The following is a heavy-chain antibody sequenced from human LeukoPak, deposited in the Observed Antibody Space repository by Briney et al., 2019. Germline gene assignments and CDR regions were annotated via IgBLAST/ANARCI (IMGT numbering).Heavy chain of an antibody. V-gene: IGHV3-21*01. D-gene: IGHD6-19*01. CDR3: ASKVAGTRGDY. CDR2: ISSSSSYI. J-gene: IGHJ4*02. CDR1: GFTFSSYS. Sequence: GGSLRLSCAASGFTFSSYSMNWVRQAPGKGLEWVSSISSSSSYIYYADSVKGRFTISRDNAKNSLYLQMNSLRAEDTAVYYCASKVAGTRGDYWGQGTLVTVSS.